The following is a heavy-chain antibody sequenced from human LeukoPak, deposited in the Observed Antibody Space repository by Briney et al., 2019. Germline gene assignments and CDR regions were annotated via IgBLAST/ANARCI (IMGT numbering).Heavy chain of an antibody. V-gene: IGHV3-23*01. J-gene: IGHJ4*02. CDR3: AKPYSSSWYMYYFDY. CDR2: ISGSGGST. CDR1: GFTFSDYY. Sequence: GGSLRLSCAASGFTFSDYYMSWIRQAPGKGLEWVSAISGSGGSTYYADSVKGRFTISRDNSKNTLYLQMNSLRAEDTAVYYCAKPYSSSWYMYYFDYWGQGTLVTVSS. D-gene: IGHD6-13*01.